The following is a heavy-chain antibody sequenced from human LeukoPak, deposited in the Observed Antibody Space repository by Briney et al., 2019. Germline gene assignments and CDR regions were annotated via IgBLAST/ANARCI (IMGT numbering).Heavy chain of an antibody. CDR3: AKDSYSSGPRSAFDI. Sequence: GGSLRLSCAASGFTLDDYAMHWVRQAPGKGLEWVSGISWNSGSIGYADSVKGRFTISRDNAKNSLYLQMNSLRAEDTALYYCAKDSYSSGPRSAFDIWGQGAMVTVSS. CDR1: GFTLDDYA. D-gene: IGHD6-19*01. J-gene: IGHJ3*02. V-gene: IGHV3-9*01. CDR2: ISWNSGSI.